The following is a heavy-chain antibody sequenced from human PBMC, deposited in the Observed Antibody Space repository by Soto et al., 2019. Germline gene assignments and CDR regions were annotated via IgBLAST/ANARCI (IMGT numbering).Heavy chain of an antibody. CDR2: ISGSGGGT. J-gene: IGHJ4*02. D-gene: IGHD6-19*01. Sequence: PGGSLRLSCAAPGLTFRTYAMTWVRQAPGKGLEWVSIISGSGGGTYYADSVKGRFTVSRDNSKNTLYVQMNSLRAEDTAVFYCAKERSSGWSFDYWGQGTLVTVSS. CDR1: GLTFRTYA. CDR3: AKERSSGWSFDY. V-gene: IGHV3-23*01.